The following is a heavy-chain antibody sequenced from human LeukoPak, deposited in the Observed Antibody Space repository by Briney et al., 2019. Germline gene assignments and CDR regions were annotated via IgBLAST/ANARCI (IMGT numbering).Heavy chain of an antibody. J-gene: IGHJ3*02. V-gene: IGHV1-69*05. CDR2: IIPIFGTR. D-gene: IGHD3-22*01. CDR3: ARDTRRQSSSGYYLMDAFGI. CDR1: GGTFRSYA. Sequence: ASVKVSCKASGGTFRSYAISWVRQAPGQGLEWMGRIIPIFGTRNYAQKFQGRVTIITDESTSTAYMELSSLRSEDTAVYYCARDTRRQSSSGYYLMDAFGIWGQGTMVTVSS.